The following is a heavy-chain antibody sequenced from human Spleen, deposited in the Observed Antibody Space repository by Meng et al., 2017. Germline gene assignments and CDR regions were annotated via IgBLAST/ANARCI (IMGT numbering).Heavy chain of an antibody. D-gene: IGHD6-13*01. CDR3: ARESSSWYSFDY. CDR2: IYSGGST. V-gene: IGHV3-53*05. CDR1: GFTVSSNY. J-gene: IGHJ4*02. Sequence: GESLKISCAASGFTVSSNYMSWVRQAPGKGLEWVSVIYSGGSTYYADSVKGRFTISRDSSKNTLYLEMNRLRVEDTAVYYCARESSSWYSFDYWGQGTLVTVSS.